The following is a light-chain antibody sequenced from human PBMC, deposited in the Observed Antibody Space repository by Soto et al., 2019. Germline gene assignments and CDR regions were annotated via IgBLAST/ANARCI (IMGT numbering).Light chain of an antibody. CDR3: QQYNDFPIT. V-gene: IGKV1-5*01. CDR2: EDS. CDR1: QSISGW. J-gene: IGKJ5*01. Sequence: DIPMTQSPSTLSASVGDRVTITCRASQSISGWLTWYQQKPGKAPKLLIYEDSNLESGVPSRFSGSGFGTEFTLTISVLQPDDFASYYCQQYNDFPITCGQGTRLEMK.